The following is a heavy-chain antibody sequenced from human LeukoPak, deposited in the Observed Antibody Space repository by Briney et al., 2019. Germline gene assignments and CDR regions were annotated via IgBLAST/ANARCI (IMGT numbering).Heavy chain of an antibody. CDR3: ARGLGFPLYYYYYYMDV. CDR1: GGSFSGYY. Sequence: PSETLSLTCAVYGGSFSGYYWSWIRQPPGKGLEWIGEINHSGSTNYNPSLKSRVTISVDTSKNQFSLKLSSVTAADTAVYYCARGLGFPLYYYYYYMDVWGKGTTVTVSS. J-gene: IGHJ6*03. V-gene: IGHV4-34*01. D-gene: IGHD5-12*01. CDR2: INHSGST.